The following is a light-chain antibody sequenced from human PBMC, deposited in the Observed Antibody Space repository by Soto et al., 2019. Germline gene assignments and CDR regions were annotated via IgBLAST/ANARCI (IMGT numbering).Light chain of an antibody. Sequence: EIVLTQSPATLSLSPGERATLSCWASQSVSNSLAWFQQRPGQAPRLLIYGASDRATGIPARFSGTGSGTDFTLTISSLEPEDFAVYYCQQRPKWSPTFGQATNVDIK. CDR3: QQRPKWSPT. CDR1: QSVSNS. V-gene: IGKV3-11*01. J-gene: IGKJ1*01. CDR2: GAS.